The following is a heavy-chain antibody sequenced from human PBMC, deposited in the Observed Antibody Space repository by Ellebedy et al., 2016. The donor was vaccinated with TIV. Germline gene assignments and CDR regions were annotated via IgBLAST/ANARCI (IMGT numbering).Heavy chain of an antibody. J-gene: IGHJ6*02. CDR2: ISGSGGST. CDR3: ARDHRGSGWTVSYYYYGMDV. Sequence: GESLKISXAASGFTFSSYAMSWVRQAPGTGLEWVSAISGSGGSTYYADSVKGRFTISRDNSKNTLYLQMNSLRAEDTAVYYCARDHRGSGWTVSYYYYGMDVWGQGTTVTVSS. D-gene: IGHD6-19*01. CDR1: GFTFSSYA. V-gene: IGHV3-23*01.